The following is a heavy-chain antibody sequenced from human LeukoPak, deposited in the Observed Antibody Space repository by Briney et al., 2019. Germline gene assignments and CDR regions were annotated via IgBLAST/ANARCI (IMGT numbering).Heavy chain of an antibody. V-gene: IGHV4-59*08. CDR3: ARHRDYGTGWYGFDY. J-gene: IGHJ4*02. Sequence: KPSETLSLTCTVSGGSISGYYWSWIRQPPGKGQEWIAYIYYTGSANFNPSLKSRVTISVDTAKNQFSLKLSSVTAADTAVYYCARHRDYGTGWYGFDYWGQGTLVTVSS. CDR1: GGSISGYY. D-gene: IGHD6-19*01. CDR2: IYYTGSA.